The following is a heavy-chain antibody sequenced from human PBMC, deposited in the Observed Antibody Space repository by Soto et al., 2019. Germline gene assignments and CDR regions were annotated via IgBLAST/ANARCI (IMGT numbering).Heavy chain of an antibody. CDR2: ISYSGNNK. Sequence: VQLVESGGGVVQPGRSLRLSCAASGFTFSYYAMHWVRQAPGKGLEWVALISYSGNNKYYADSVKGRFTISRDNSENTLYLQMNSLGAEDTAIYYCARTPETSGYYYYFDYWGQGTLITVSS. D-gene: IGHD3-22*01. J-gene: IGHJ4*02. V-gene: IGHV3-30-3*01. CDR3: ARTPETSGYYYYFDY. CDR1: GFTFSYYA.